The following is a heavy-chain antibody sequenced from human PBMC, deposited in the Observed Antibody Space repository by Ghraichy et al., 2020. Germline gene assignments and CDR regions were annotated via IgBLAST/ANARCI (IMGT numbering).Heavy chain of an antibody. D-gene: IGHD4-11*01. CDR3: AREGEVQGVTTGSSLDY. V-gene: IGHV1-46*01. CDR2: INPSGGST. J-gene: IGHJ4*02. CDR1: GYTFTSYY. Sequence: ASVKVSCKASGYTFTSYYMHWVRQAPGQGLEWMGIINPSGGSTSYAQKFQGRVTMTRDTSTSTVYMELSSLRSEDTAVYYCAREGEVQGVTTGSSLDYWGQGTLVTVSS.